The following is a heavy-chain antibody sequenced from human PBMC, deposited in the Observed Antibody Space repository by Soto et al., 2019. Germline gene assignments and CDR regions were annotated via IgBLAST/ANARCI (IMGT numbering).Heavy chain of an antibody. D-gene: IGHD4-17*01. V-gene: IGHV5-51*01. J-gene: IGHJ4*02. CDR2: IYPGDSDT. CDR3: ARPLHDYGVWYFDY. CDR1: GYTFTSYW. Sequence: GESLKISCQASGYTFTSYWIGRVRQMPGKGLEWMGIIYPGDSDTRYSPSFQGQVTISADKSISTAYLQWSSLKASDTAMYYCARPLHDYGVWYFDYWGQGTLVTVSS.